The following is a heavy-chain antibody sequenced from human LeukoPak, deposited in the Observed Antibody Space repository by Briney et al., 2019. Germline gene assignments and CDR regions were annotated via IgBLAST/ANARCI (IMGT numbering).Heavy chain of an antibody. D-gene: IGHD3-22*01. J-gene: IGHJ5*02. CDR2: MYSSGST. V-gene: IGHV4-30-4*01. Sequence: SETLSLTCTVSGVSISSGDYYWSWIRQPPGKGLEWIGYMYSSGSTYYNPSLESRATISVDTSKNQFSLKLSSVTAADTAVYYCARPYYYDSRIDPWGQGTLVTVSS. CDR1: GVSISSGDYY. CDR3: ARPYYYDSRIDP.